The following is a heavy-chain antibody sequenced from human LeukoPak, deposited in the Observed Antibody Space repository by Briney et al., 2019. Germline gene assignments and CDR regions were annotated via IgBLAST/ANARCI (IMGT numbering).Heavy chain of an antibody. CDR3: ARDGGVEYYDSSNYYDY. CDR2: ISSSGSTM. Sequence: GGSLKLSCVASGFTFRSYEMNWVRQAPGKGLEWVSYISSSGSTMYYADSVKGRFTISRDNAKNSLYLQMNSLRAEDTAVYYCARDGGVEYYDSSNYYDYWGQGTLVTVSS. V-gene: IGHV3-48*03. J-gene: IGHJ4*02. D-gene: IGHD3-22*01. CDR1: GFTFRSYE.